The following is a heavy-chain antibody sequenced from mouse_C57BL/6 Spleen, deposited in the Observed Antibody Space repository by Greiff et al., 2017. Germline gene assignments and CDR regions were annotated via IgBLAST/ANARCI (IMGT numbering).Heavy chain of an antibody. V-gene: IGHV5-17*01. Sequence: EVQRVESGGGLVKPGGSLKLSCAASGFTFSDYGMHWVRQAPEKGLEWVAYISSGSSTIYYADTVKGRFTISRDNAKNTLFLQMTSLRSEDTAMYYCAPDRYCAMDYWCQGTSVTVSS. J-gene: IGHJ4*01. CDR3: APDRYCAMDY. CDR2: ISSGSSTI. CDR1: GFTFSDYG.